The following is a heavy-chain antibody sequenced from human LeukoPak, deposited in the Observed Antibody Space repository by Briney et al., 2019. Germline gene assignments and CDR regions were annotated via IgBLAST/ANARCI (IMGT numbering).Heavy chain of an antibody. D-gene: IGHD3-3*01. V-gene: IGHV3-7*01. CDR3: AKTSLSDSSGHYMDV. J-gene: IGHJ6*03. CDR2: IRYDGSER. CDR1: GFTFNNYW. Sequence: PGGSLRLSCEASGFTFNNYWMSWVRQAPGKGLEWVANIRYDGSERYYVDSVKGRFTISRDNSKNSLYLQMNSLRAEDTAVYYCAKTSLSDSSGHYMDVWGKGTTVTVSS.